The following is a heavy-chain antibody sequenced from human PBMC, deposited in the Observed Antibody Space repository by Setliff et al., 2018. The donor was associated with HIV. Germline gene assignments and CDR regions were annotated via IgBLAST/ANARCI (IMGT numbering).Heavy chain of an antibody. V-gene: IGHV4-59*08. J-gene: IGHJ4*02. CDR3: ARHSPSDY. Sequence: PSETLSLTCNVSDDSFSTNYWTWIRQPPGKGLEWIGYIYNSASTSYNPSLKSRVTISVDTSKNQFSLKLSSVTAADTAVYYCARHSPSDYWGQGTLVTVSS. CDR1: DDSFSTNY. CDR2: IYNSAST.